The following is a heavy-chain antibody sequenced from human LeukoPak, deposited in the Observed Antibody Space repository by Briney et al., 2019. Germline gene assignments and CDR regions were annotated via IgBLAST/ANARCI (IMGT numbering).Heavy chain of an antibody. D-gene: IGHD3-10*01. V-gene: IGHV3-74*01. CDR2: INADGSSA. Sequence: GGSRRLSCAASGFTLSNYWMHWVRQAPGRGLVWVSRINADGSSASYADSVKGRFTISRDNAKNTLYLQMNSLRAEDTAMYYCARDYGRSRDYGMDVWGQGTTVTVSS. J-gene: IGHJ6*02. CDR3: ARDYGRSRDYGMDV. CDR1: GFTLSNYW.